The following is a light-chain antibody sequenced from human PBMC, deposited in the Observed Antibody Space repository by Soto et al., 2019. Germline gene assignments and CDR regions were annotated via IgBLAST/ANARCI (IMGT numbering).Light chain of an antibody. CDR2: DAS. CDR3: QQYGSSPPIT. CDR1: QSLNSSY. V-gene: IGKV3-20*01. J-gene: IGKJ5*01. Sequence: EIVLTKSPGTLSLSPGERATLSCRAIQSLNSSYLAWYPQKPGQAPRLLIYDASSRATGIPDRFSGSGSGTDFTLTISRLEPEDSAVYYCQQYGSSPPITFCQGTRPEVK.